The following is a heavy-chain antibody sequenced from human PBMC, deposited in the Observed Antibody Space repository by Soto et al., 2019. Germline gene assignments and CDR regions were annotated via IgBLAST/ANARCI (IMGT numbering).Heavy chain of an antibody. V-gene: IGHV3-23*01. CDR3: TSWFGKPYHYYGMDV. J-gene: IGHJ6*04. D-gene: IGHD3-10*01. CDR2: ISGSGVST. Sequence: GGSLRLSCVASGFTFSSYAMSWVRQAPGKGLEWVSAISGSGVSTYYADSVKGRFTISRDNSKNTLYLQMNSLRAEDTAVYYCTSWFGKPYHYYGMDVWGKGTTVT. CDR1: GFTFSSYA.